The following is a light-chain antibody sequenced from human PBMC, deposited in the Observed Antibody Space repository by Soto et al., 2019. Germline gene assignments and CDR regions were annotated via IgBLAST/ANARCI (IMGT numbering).Light chain of an antibody. CDR3: QQRSNWPLT. V-gene: IGKV3-11*01. Sequence: EIVLTQSPATLPLSPGERVTLSCRASQSVSSYLVWYQQKPGQAPRLLIYDASNRATGIPARFSGSGSGTDFTLTISSLEPEDFAVYYCQQRSNWPLTFGGGTKVEIK. CDR2: DAS. CDR1: QSVSSY. J-gene: IGKJ4*01.